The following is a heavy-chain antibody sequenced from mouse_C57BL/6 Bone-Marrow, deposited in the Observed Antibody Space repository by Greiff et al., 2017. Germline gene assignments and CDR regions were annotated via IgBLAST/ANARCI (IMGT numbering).Heavy chain of an antibody. CDR3: PTWCITTVAY. D-gene: IGHD1-1*01. V-gene: IGHV14-4*01. Sequence: EVQLQQSGAELVRPGASVKLSCTASGFNIKDDYMHWVQQSPEQGLEWIGWIDPKNGDTGSAPKFQGKATMTADKSSNTAYLQLSSLTSEDSAVYYCPTWCITTVAYWGQGTLVTVSA. J-gene: IGHJ3*01. CDR1: GFNIKDDY. CDR2: IDPKNGDT.